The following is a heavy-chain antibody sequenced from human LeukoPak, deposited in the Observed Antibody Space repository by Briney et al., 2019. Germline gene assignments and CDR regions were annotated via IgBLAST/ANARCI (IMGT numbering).Heavy chain of an antibody. CDR1: GVSISSYY. D-gene: IGHD1-1*01. Sequence: SETLSLTCTVSGVSISSYYWSWIRQPPGKGLKWIGYIYYSGSTNYNPSLKSRVTISVDTSKNQFSLKLSSVTAADTAVYYCAREGVLWGQGTLVTVSS. CDR2: IYYSGST. V-gene: IGHV4-59*01. J-gene: IGHJ4*02. CDR3: AREGVL.